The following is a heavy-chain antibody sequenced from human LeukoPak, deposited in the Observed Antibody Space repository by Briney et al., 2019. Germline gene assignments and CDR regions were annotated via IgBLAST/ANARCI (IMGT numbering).Heavy chain of an antibody. D-gene: IGHD3-22*01. CDR3: ARARTDYFDSSGSPFHY. CDR1: GGTFSNYA. J-gene: IGHJ4*01. Sequence: SVKVSCKASGGTFSNYALSWVRQAPGQGLEWMGATTPIFNAANYAQKFKGRVTITADESTSTAYMELRSLTSEDTALYYCARARTDYFDSSGSPFHYWGQGTLVTVSS. CDR2: TTPIFNAA. V-gene: IGHV1-69*13.